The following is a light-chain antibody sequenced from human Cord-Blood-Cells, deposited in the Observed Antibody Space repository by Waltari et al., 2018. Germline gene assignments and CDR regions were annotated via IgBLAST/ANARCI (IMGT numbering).Light chain of an antibody. V-gene: IGLV2-14*01. CDR1: SSDVGGYNY. Sequence: QSALTQPASVSGSPGQSITISCPGTSSDVGGYNYVSWYQQHPGKAPKPMIYDFSNRPSGVSNRFSGSKSGNTASLTISGLQAEDEADYYCSSYTSSSTLVVFGGGTKLTVL. J-gene: IGLJ2*01. CDR3: SSYTSSSTLVV. CDR2: DFS.